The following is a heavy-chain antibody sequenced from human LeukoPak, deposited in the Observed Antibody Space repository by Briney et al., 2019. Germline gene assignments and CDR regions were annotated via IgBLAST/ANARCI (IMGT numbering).Heavy chain of an antibody. D-gene: IGHD5-24*01. CDR2: INPNNFDT. CDR3: ARDSLGVEMATITNFDY. Sequence: ASVKVSCKASEYTFTGYYLHWVRQASGQGLEWMGWINPNNFDTNYAQKFQGRVTMTRDTSISTAYMELTRLRSDDTAVYYCARDSLGVEMATITNFDYWGQGTLVTVSS. J-gene: IGHJ4*02. CDR1: EYTFTGYY. V-gene: IGHV1-2*02.